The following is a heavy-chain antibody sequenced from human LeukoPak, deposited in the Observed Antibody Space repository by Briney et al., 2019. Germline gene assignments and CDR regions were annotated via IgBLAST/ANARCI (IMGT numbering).Heavy chain of an antibody. CDR3: TRGKVHSSGSLLDY. CDR2: TYYRSKWYT. V-gene: IGHV6-1*01. Sequence: SQTLSLTCAISGDSFSSNSAVLYWIRQSPSRGLEWLGRTYYRSKWYTDYAVSVKSRITINPDTSKNQFSLQLNSVTPEDTAVYYCTRGKVHSSGSLLDYWGQGTLVTVSS. J-gene: IGHJ4*02. D-gene: IGHD6-19*01. CDR1: GDSFSSNSAV.